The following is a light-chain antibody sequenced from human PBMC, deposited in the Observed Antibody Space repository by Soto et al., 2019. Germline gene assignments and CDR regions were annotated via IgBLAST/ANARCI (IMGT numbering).Light chain of an antibody. CDR3: QQYGSSPSIT. V-gene: IGKV3-20*01. CDR1: QSVSNNY. J-gene: IGKJ5*01. Sequence: EIVLTQSPGTLSLSPGERATLSFGAIQSVSNNYLAWYQQKPGQAPRLLIYGASNRATGIPDRFSGSGSGTDFTLTISRLEPEDFAVYYCQQYGSSPSITFGQGTRLEI. CDR2: GAS.